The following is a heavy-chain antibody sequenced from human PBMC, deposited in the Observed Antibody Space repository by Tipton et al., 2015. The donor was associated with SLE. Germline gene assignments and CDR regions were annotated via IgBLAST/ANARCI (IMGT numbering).Heavy chain of an antibody. CDR3: ARDEWVYYGSGAGSGMDV. J-gene: IGHJ6*02. V-gene: IGHV1-69*18. CDR1: GGTFSSYA. Sequence: QVQLVQSGAEVKKPGSSVKVSCKASGGTFSSYAISWVRQAPGQGLEWMGRIIPIFGTANYAQKFQGRVTITADESTSTAYMELTSLRSEDTAFYYCARDEWVYYGSGAGSGMDVWGQGTTVTVSS. CDR2: IIPIFGTA. D-gene: IGHD3-10*01.